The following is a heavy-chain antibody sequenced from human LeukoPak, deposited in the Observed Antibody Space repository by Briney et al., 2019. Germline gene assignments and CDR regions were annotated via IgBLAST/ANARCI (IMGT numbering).Heavy chain of an antibody. D-gene: IGHD3-10*01. CDR1: GGSISSYY. CDR3: ARTPMVRGVIGAFDI. Sequence: SETLSLTCTVSGGSISSYYWSWIRQPAGKGLEWIGRIYTSGSTNYNPSLKSRVTMSVDTSKNQFSLKLSSVTAADTAVYYCARTPMVRGVIGAFDIWGQGTMVTVSS. V-gene: IGHV4-4*07. CDR2: IYTSGST. J-gene: IGHJ3*02.